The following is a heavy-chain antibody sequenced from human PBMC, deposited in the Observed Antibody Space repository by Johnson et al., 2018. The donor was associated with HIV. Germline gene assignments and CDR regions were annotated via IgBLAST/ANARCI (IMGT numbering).Heavy chain of an antibody. V-gene: IGHV3-66*01. Sequence: VQLVESGGGLVQPGGSLRLSCAVSGFTVSTNYMSWVRQAPGRGLEWVSVIYSDGTTNYADSVKGRFTISRDTSKNTLYLQMNSLRAEDTAVYYCAREYEAFDIWGQGTMVTVSS. J-gene: IGHJ3*02. CDR1: GFTVSTNY. CDR2: IYSDGTT. CDR3: AREYEAFDI.